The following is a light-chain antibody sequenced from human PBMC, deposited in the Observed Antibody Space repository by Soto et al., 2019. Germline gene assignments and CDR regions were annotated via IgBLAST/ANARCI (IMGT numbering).Light chain of an antibody. CDR1: SSDVGSYNR. Sequence: QSALPQPPSVSGSPGQSVTISCTGTSSDVGSYNRVSWYQQPPGTAPKLMIYEVSNRPSGVPDRFSGSKSGNTASLTISGLQAEDEADYYCSLYTSNFTYVFGTGTKLPVL. CDR2: EVS. CDR3: SLYTSNFTYV. V-gene: IGLV2-18*01. J-gene: IGLJ1*01.